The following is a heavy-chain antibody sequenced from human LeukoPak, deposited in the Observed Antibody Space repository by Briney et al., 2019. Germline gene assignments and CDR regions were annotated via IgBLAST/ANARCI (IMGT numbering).Heavy chain of an antibody. Sequence: SETLSLTCAVSGYSISTGRYWGWIRQPPGKGLEWIGSIYQSGSTYYNPSLKSRVTISVDTSKNQFSLKLSSVTAADTAVYYCARSNTPGATDFDYWGQGTLVTVSS. D-gene: IGHD1-26*01. CDR1: GYSISTGRY. V-gene: IGHV4-38-2*01. CDR3: ARSNTPGATDFDY. J-gene: IGHJ4*02. CDR2: IYQSGST.